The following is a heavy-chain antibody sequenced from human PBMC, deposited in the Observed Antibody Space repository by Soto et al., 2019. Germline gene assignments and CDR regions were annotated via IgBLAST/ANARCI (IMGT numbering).Heavy chain of an antibody. CDR1: GFSLSSIGMG. J-gene: IGHJ4*02. CDR2: IYWDDDK. CDR3: ARLTRGVYDLDRLWEKFDY. Sequence: ITVKESGLTLVKPTETLTLTCTFSGFSLSSIGMGVGWIRQPPGKALEWLALIYWDDDKRYSPSLSSRLTITKDPSKNQVDLTMTNMDPVDTATYYCARLTRGVYDLDRLWEKFDYWGQGTLVTVSS. D-gene: IGHD5-12*01. V-gene: IGHV2-5*02.